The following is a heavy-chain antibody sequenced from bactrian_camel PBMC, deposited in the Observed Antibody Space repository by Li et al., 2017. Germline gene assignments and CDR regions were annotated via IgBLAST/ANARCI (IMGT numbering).Heavy chain of an antibody. CDR3: AALWQPDIP. CDR1: PLTFDGRT. D-gene: IGHD2*01. CDR2: IHFSGQTT. J-gene: IGHJ4*01. Sequence: HVQLVESGGGLVQAGGSLTLSCTASPLTFDGRTMAWFRQAPGKGREALSCIHFSGQTTYFLDSVKGRFTISRNIAKDTLYLQMNNLKPEDTAMYYCAALWQPDIPWGQGTQVTV. V-gene: IGHV3S60*01.